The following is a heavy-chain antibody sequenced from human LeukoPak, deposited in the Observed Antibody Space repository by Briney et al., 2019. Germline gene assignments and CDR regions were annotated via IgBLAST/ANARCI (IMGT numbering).Heavy chain of an antibody. D-gene: IGHD3-10*01. Sequence: SGTLSLTCAVSGGSISSSNWWSWVRQPPGKGLEWIGEIYHSGSTNYNPSLKSRVTISVDKSKNQFFLKLSSVTAADTAVYYCARDRWFGELWDGNWFDPWGQGTLVTVSS. V-gene: IGHV4-4*02. CDR2: IYHSGST. CDR1: GGSISSSNW. CDR3: ARDRWFGELWDGNWFDP. J-gene: IGHJ5*02.